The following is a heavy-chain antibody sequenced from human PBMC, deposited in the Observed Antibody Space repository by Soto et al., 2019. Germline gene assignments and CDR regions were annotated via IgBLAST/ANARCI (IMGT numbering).Heavy chain of an antibody. CDR2: ISYDGSNK. J-gene: IGHJ6*02. CDR1: GFTFSTYG. V-gene: IGHV3-30*18. CDR3: AKGQNCSTTSCYFYYYGMDV. D-gene: IGHD2-2*01. Sequence: QVQLVESGGGVVQPGRSLRLSCAASGFTFSTYGMHWVRQAPGKGLEWVAVISYDGSNKYYADSVKGRLTISRDNSKNTLYLQMNSLRAEDTAVYYCAKGQNCSTTSCYFYYYGMDVWGQGTTVAVSS.